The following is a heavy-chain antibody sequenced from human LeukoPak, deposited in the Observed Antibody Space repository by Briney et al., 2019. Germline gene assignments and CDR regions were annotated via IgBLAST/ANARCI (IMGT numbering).Heavy chain of an antibody. CDR2: ITSGSSYI. D-gene: IGHD3-9*01. J-gene: IGHJ4*02. CDR1: GFTFNFFS. Sequence: PGGSLRLSCVASGFTFNFFSMSWVRQAPGKGLEWVASITSGSSYIYIADSVKGRFTLSRDNARNSLYLQMNSLRAEDTALYYCVKSAILSGIGYFDSWGQGTLVTVSS. V-gene: IGHV3-21*04. CDR3: VKSAILSGIGYFDS.